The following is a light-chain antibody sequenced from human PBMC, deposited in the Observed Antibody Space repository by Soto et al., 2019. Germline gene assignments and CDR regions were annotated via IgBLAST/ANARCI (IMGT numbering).Light chain of an antibody. V-gene: IGKV3-20*01. CDR1: QSVRSSY. CDR3: QQYGSLSWT. Sequence: EIVLTQSPGTLSLPPGERATLSCRASQSVRSSYLAWYQQKFGQAPRLLIYGASSRATGIPDRFSGSGSGTDFTLTISRLEPEDFAVYYCQQYGSLSWTFGQGTKVEIK. J-gene: IGKJ1*01. CDR2: GAS.